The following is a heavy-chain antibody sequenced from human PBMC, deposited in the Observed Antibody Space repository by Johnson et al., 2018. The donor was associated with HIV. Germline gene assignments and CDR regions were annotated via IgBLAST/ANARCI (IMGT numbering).Heavy chain of an antibody. V-gene: IGHV3-15*01. CDR3: TTALTVVTIWDALDI. J-gene: IGHJ3*02. D-gene: IGHD4-23*01. CDR1: GFTFSDYY. Sequence: DVQLVESGGGLVKPGGSLRLSCAASGFTFSDYYMSWIRQAPGKGLEWVGRIKSKTDGGTTDYAAPVKGRFTISRDDSKNTRYLQMNSLKTEDTAVYYCTTALTVVTIWDALDIWGQGTMVTVSS. CDR2: IKSKTDGGTT.